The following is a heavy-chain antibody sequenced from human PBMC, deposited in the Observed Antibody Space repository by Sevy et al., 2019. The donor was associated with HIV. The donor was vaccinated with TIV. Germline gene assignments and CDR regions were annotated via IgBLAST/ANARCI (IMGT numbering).Heavy chain of an antibody. Sequence: SETLSLTCTVSGGSISSSSYYWGWIRQPPGKGLEWIGSIYYSGSTYYNPSLKSRVTISVDTSKNLFSLKLSSVTAADTAVYYCAGPVVDTAMANFDYWGQGTLVTVSS. CDR1: GGSISSSSYY. CDR3: AGPVVDTAMANFDY. D-gene: IGHD5-18*01. J-gene: IGHJ4*02. CDR2: IYYSGST. V-gene: IGHV4-39*01.